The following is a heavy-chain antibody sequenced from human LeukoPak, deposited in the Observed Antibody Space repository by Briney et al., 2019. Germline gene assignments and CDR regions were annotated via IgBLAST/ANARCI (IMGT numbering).Heavy chain of an antibody. D-gene: IGHD3-3*01. CDR3: ARARITIFGVVKAPDY. CDR2: INHSGST. Sequence: PSETLSLTCAVYGGSFSGYYWSWIRQPPGKGREWFGEINHSGSTNYNPSLKSRVTISVNTSKNQFSLKLSSVTAADTAVYYCARARITIFGVVKAPDYWGQGTLVTVSS. CDR1: GGSFSGYY. V-gene: IGHV4-34*01. J-gene: IGHJ4*02.